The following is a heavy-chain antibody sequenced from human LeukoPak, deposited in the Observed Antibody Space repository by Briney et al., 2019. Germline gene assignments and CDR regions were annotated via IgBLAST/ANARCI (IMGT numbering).Heavy chain of an antibody. CDR3: AREASYYYGSGYALDI. CDR1: GFTFSTYV. J-gene: IGHJ3*02. D-gene: IGHD3-10*01. CDR2: ISSNGDNT. Sequence: GGSLRLSCSVSGFTFSTYVMHWVRQAPGKGLEYVSAISSNGDNTYYADSVKGRFTISRDNSKNTLYLQMNSLRAEDTAVYYCAREASYYYGSGYALDIWGQGTMVTVSS. V-gene: IGHV3-64*04.